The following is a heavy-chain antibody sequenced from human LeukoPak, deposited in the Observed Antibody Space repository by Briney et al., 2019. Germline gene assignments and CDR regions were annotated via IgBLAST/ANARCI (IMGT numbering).Heavy chain of an antibody. CDR2: IFPSGGEI. D-gene: IGHD2-8*02. Sequence: EGSLRLSCAASGFTFSTFAMIWVRQPPGKGLEWVSSIFPSGGEIHYADSVRGRFTISKDNSKSTLSLQMNSLRAEDTAIYYCATYRQVLLPFESWGQGTLVTVSS. V-gene: IGHV3-23*01. J-gene: IGHJ4*02. CDR1: GFTFSTFA. CDR3: ATYRQVLLPFES.